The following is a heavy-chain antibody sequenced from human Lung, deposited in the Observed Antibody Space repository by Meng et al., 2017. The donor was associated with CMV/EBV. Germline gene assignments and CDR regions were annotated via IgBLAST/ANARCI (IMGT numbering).Heavy chain of an antibody. Sequence: ASXXVSXKASGYTFTGYYLHWVRQAPGQGLEWMGWINSKIGDANYTQKFQGRVTVTRDTSISTAYMELKRLTYDDTAVYFCARKVCRASDAFDIWGQGTMVTVSS. CDR2: INSKIGDA. D-gene: IGHD2-15*01. CDR3: ARKVCRASDAFDI. J-gene: IGHJ3*02. V-gene: IGHV1-2*02. CDR1: GYTFTGYY.